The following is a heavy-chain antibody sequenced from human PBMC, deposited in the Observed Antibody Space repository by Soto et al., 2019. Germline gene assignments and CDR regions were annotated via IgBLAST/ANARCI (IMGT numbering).Heavy chain of an antibody. CDR2: TYYRSKWYN. CDR1: AHGVSSNSAA. Sequence: SPTLYRTCATPAHGVSSNSAAWHWITQSPSRGLAWMGMTYYRSKWYNDYAVSVKGRITINPDTSKKHFSLQLNSVTPEDTAVYYCARARDYDSWSGDTGQYYYYAMDVLGQGTTVTVSS. D-gene: IGHD3-3*01. V-gene: IGHV6-1*01. J-gene: IGHJ6*02. CDR3: ARARDYDSWSGDTGQYYYYAMDV.